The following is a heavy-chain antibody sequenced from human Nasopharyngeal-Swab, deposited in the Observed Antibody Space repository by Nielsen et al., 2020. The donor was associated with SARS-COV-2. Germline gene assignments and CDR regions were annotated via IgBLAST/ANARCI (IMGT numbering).Heavy chain of an antibody. CDR1: GGSVSSGSYY. Sequence: SETLSLTCTVSGGSVSSGSYYWTWIRQPPGKRLEWIGYIYYSGSTNYNPSLKSRVTISVDTSKNQFSLKLSSVTAADTAVYYCARGFDYWGQGTLVTVSS. CDR2: IYYSGST. V-gene: IGHV4-61*01. CDR3: ARGFDY. J-gene: IGHJ4*02.